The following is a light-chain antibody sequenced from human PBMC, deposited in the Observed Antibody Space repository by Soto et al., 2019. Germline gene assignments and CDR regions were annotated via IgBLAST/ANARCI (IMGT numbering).Light chain of an antibody. Sequence: DILLTPSPATLSLYLGERVTISCLASQSISSYLAWYQQKPGKAPRLLIYGASTWETGVPYRFSGSGSGTDFTLTISRLQPEDFAVYYCQQYGNSPLTFGQGTKVDIK. J-gene: IGKJ1*01. CDR1: QSISSY. V-gene: IGKV3-20*01. CDR3: QQYGNSPLT. CDR2: GAS.